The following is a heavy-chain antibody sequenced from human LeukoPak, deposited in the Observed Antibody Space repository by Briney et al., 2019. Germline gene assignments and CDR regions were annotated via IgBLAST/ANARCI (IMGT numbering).Heavy chain of an antibody. CDR3: ARDRSSGLDY. Sequence: PGGSLRLSCAASRFTFSDYGMHWVRQAPGKGLEWVAVISYDESNEYYADSVRGRFTISRDNSKNTLYLQMNSLKSEDTAVYYCARDRSSGLDYWGQGTLVTVSS. CDR2: ISYDESNE. J-gene: IGHJ4*02. V-gene: IGHV3-30*03. D-gene: IGHD6-19*01. CDR1: RFTFSDYG.